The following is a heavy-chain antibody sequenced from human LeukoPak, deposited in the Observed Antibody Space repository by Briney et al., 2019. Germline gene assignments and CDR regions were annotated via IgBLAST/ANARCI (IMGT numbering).Heavy chain of an antibody. J-gene: IGHJ5*02. CDR1: GGSISSYY. Sequence: PSETLSLTCTVSGGSISSYYWSWIRQPAGKGLEWIGRIYTSGSTNYNPSLKSRVTMSVDTSKNQFSLKLSSVTAADTAVYYCARGRGIAAAGTKGRAVNWFDPWGQGTLVTVSS. V-gene: IGHV4-4*07. D-gene: IGHD6-13*01. CDR3: ARGRGIAAAGTKGRAVNWFDP. CDR2: IYTSGST.